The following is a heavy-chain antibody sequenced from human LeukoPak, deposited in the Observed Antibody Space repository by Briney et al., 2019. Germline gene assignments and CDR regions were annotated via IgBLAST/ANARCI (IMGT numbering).Heavy chain of an antibody. J-gene: IGHJ3*02. D-gene: IGHD1-26*01. CDR3: ASIGHNAFDI. CDR2: IRYSGST. Sequence: PSETLSLTCEVSGDSLSSGGYSWSWIRQPPGKGLEWIGYIRYSGSTYYNPSLKSRLTMSVEASKTQFSLRLSSVTAADTAVYYCASIGHNAFDIWGQGTMVTVSS. CDR1: GDSLSSGGYS. V-gene: IGHV4-30-4*07.